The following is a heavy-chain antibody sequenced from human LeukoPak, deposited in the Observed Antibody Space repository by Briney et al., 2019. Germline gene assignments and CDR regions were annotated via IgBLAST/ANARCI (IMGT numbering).Heavy chain of an antibody. V-gene: IGHV4-59*01. Sequence: PSETLSLTCTVSGGSISSYYRSWIRQPPGKGLEWIGYIYYSGSTNYNPSLKSRVTISVDTSKNQFSLKLSSVTAADTAVYYCARGGAAMANDYWGQGTLVTVSS. CDR2: IYYSGST. CDR1: GGSISSYY. J-gene: IGHJ4*02. D-gene: IGHD5-18*01. CDR3: ARGGAAMANDY.